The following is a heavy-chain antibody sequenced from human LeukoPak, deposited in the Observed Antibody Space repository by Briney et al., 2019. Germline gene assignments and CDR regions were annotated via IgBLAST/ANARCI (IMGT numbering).Heavy chain of an antibody. CDR3: ARGGVLRYFDWLLLYNWFDP. CDR2: MNPNSGNT. CDR1: GYTFTIYD. J-gene: IGHJ5*02. Sequence: ASVNVSCKASGYTFTIYDINWVRQATGQGLEWMGWMNPNSGNTGYAQKFQGRGTMTRNTSISTAYMELSSLRSEDTAVYYCARGGVLRYFDWLLLYNWFDPWGQGTLVTVSS. D-gene: IGHD3-9*01. V-gene: IGHV1-8*01.